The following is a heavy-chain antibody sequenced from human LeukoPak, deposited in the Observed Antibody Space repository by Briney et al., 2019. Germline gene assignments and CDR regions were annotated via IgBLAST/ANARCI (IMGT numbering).Heavy chain of an antibody. Sequence: GGSLRLSCAASGFTFSSYGMRWVRQAPGKGLEWVAFIRYDGSNKYYADSVKGRFTISRDNSKNTLYLQMNSLRAEDTAVYYCAKDAEWLSSYYYYTDVWGKGTTVTISS. V-gene: IGHV3-30*02. CDR3: AKDAEWLSSYYYYTDV. D-gene: IGHD6-19*01. CDR2: IRYDGSNK. J-gene: IGHJ6*03. CDR1: GFTFSSYG.